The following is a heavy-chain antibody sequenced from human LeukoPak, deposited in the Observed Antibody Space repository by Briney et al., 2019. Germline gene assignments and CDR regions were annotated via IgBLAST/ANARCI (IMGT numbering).Heavy chain of an antibody. CDR2: IRSKANSYAT. CDR1: GFTFSGSA. CDR3: TSRIWFGELSSVDY. J-gene: IGHJ4*02. V-gene: IGHV3-73*01. D-gene: IGHD3-10*01. Sequence: GGSLRLSCAASGFTFSGSAMHWVRQASGKGLEWVGRIRSKANSYATTYAASVKGRFTISRDDSKNTAYLRMNSLKTEDTAVYYCTSRIWFGELSSVDYWGQGTLVTVSS.